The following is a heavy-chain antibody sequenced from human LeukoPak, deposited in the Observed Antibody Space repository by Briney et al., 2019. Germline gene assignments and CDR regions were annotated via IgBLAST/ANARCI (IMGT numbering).Heavy chain of an antibody. D-gene: IGHD2-15*01. J-gene: IGHJ4*02. Sequence: VASVKVSCTASGFTFTSSAMQWVRQARGQRLEWVGWIVVGSGNTNYAQKFQERVTITRDMSTSTAYMELSSLRSEDTAVYYCAAAQNFLVYCSGCSCSYYFDYWGQGTLVTVSS. V-gene: IGHV1-58*02. CDR2: IVVGSGNT. CDR3: AAAQNFLVYCSGCSCSYYFDY. CDR1: GFTFTSSA.